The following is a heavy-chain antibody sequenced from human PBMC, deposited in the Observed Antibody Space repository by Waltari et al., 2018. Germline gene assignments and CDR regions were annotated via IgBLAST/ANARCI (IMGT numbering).Heavy chain of an antibody. CDR2: IDYSGST. D-gene: IGHD6-19*01. CDR1: GGSISSSSYY. Sequence: QLQLQESGPGLVKPSETLSLTCTVSGGSISSSSYYWGWISQPPGEGLEWIGSIDYSGSTSYNPSRKRRVTISLDASKNQFSLKLSCVTAADTAVYYCARLGSSEVFDYGGQGTLVTVSS. J-gene: IGHJ4*02. CDR3: ARLGSSEVFDY. V-gene: IGHV4-39*01.